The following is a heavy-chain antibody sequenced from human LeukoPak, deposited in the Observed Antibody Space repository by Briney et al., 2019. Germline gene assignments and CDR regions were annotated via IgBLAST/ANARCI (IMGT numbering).Heavy chain of an antibody. CDR3: AKGGKWDVTPFDY. V-gene: IGHV3-23*01. CDR1: GFTFTSYS. CDR2: ISGGGGST. Sequence: SLXLSCAAPGFTFTSYSMNWVRQAPGKGLEWVSTISGGGGSTYYADSVKGRFTISRDNSKNTLYLQVNSLRAEDTAVYYCAKGGKWDVTPFDYWGQGTLATVSS. D-gene: IGHD1-26*01. J-gene: IGHJ4*02.